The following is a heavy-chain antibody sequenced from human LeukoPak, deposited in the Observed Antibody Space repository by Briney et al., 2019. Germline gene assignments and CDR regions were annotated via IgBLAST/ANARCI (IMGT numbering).Heavy chain of an antibody. J-gene: IGHJ5*02. CDR1: GFTFSSYS. D-gene: IGHD3-10*01. Sequence: GGSLRLSCAASGFTFSSYSMNWVRQAPGKGLEWVSYISSSSTIYYADSVKGRFTISRDNAKNSLYLQMNSLRAEDTAVYYCARVRFITMVRGVTSGDWFDPWGQGTLVTVSS. V-gene: IGHV3-48*01. CDR2: ISSSSTI. CDR3: ARVRFITMVRGVTSGDWFDP.